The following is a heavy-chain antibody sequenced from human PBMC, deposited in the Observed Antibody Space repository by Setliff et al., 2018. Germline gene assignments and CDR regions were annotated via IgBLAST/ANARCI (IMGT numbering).Heavy chain of an antibody. J-gene: IGHJ4*02. CDR3: ARTCSGSGCYAGLES. CDR1: GFTFSDNG. CDR2: IWGDGGTK. V-gene: IGHV3-33*08. Sequence: GGSLRLSCEASGFTFSDNGMAWVRQAPGKGLEWVAVIWGDGGTKYHADSVKGRFTISRDNSKNTLYLQMNSLRPEDTAVYYCARTCSGSGCYAGLESWGQGTPVTVSS. D-gene: IGHD2-15*01.